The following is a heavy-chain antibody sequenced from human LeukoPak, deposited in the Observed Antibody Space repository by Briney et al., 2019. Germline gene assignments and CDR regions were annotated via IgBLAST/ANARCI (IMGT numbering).Heavy chain of an antibody. V-gene: IGHV3-30-3*01. CDR3: ARDLNAMGRVGAFDI. Sequence: TGGSLRLSCAASGFTFSSYAMHWVRQAPGKGLEWVAVISYDGSNKYYADSVKSRFTISRDNSKNTLYLQMNSLRAEDTAVYYCARDLNAMGRVGAFDIWGQGTMVTVSS. D-gene: IGHD5-18*01. CDR2: ISYDGSNK. CDR1: GFTFSSYA. J-gene: IGHJ3*02.